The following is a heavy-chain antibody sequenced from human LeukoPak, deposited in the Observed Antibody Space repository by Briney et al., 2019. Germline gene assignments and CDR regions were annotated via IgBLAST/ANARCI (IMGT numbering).Heavy chain of an antibody. CDR3: ASVRKGYCGSTSCYAKGYYYYYMDV. D-gene: IGHD2-2*01. J-gene: IGHJ6*03. V-gene: IGHV4-34*01. CDR2: INHSGST. CDR1: GFTFSNAW. Sequence: GSLRLSCAASGFTFSNAWMSWVRQAPGKGLEWIGEINHSGSTNYNPSLKSRVTISVDTSKNQFSLKLSSVTAADTAVYYCASVRKGYCGSTSCYAKGYYYYYMDVWGKGTTVTISS.